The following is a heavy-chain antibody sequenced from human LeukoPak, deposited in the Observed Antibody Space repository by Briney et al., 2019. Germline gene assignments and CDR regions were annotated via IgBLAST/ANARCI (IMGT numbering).Heavy chain of an antibody. V-gene: IGHV3-23*01. CDR1: GFTFSSYA. CDR3: AIGQLWSPSH. Sequence: GGSLRLSCAASGFTFSSYAMNWVRQAPGKGLEWVSAISGSGGITYYADSVKGRFTISRGNSMNTLYLQMNSLRAEDTAVYLCAIGQLWSPSHWGQGALVTVSS. J-gene: IGHJ4*02. CDR2: ISGSGGIT. D-gene: IGHD5-18*01.